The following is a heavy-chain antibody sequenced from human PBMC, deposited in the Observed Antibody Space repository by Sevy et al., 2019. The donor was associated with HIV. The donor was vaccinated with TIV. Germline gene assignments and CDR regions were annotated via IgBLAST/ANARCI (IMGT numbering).Heavy chain of an antibody. CDR1: GYTFTSYY. D-gene: IGHD5-18*01. J-gene: IGHJ4*02. CDR3: ARGGLDSYGYQNFDY. Sequence: ASVKVSCKASGYTFTSYYMHWVRQAPGQGLEWMGIINPSGGSTSYAQKFQGRVTMTRDTSTNTVYMELSSLRSEDTAVYYCARGGLDSYGYQNFDYWGQGTLVTVSS. V-gene: IGHV1-46*01. CDR2: INPSGGST.